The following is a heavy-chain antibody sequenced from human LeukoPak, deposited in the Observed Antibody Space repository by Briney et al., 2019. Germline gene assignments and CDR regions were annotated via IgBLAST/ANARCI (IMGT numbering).Heavy chain of an antibody. CDR3: ASRYCSSTSCPFDY. CDR2: IYYSGST. J-gene: IGHJ4*02. Sequence: SETLSLTCTVSGGSIRSSSYYWGWIRQPPGKGLEWIGSIYYSGSTYYNPSLKSRVTISVDTSKNQFSLKLSSVTAADTAVYYCASRYCSSTSCPFDYWGQGTLVTLSS. D-gene: IGHD2-2*01. V-gene: IGHV4-39*01. CDR1: GGSIRSSSYY.